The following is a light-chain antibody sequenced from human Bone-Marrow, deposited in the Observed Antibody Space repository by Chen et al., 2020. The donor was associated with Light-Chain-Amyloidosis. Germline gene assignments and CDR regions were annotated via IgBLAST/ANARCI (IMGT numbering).Light chain of an antibody. V-gene: IGLV2-11*01. J-gene: IGLJ1*01. CDR2: DVS. CDR1: SSDVGGYDF. CDR3: CSYAGSYSLYV. Sequence: QAALTQPRSVSGSPGQSVSISCTGTSSDVGGYDFVSWYQKHPVKAPKLMIYDVSKRPSGVPDRFSGSKSGNTASRTISGLQADDEADYYCCSYAGSYSLYVFGSGTKVTVL.